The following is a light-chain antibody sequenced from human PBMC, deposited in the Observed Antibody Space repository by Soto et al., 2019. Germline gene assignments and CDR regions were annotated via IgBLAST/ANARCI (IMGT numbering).Light chain of an antibody. V-gene: IGLV2-14*01. Sequence: QSALTQPASVSGSPGQSITNSCTGTSSDVGGYNYVSWYQQHPGKAPKLMIYEVSNRPSGVSNRFSGSKSGNTASLTISGLQAEDEADYYCSSYTSSSTLEVFGGGTKVTVL. CDR1: SSDVGGYNY. J-gene: IGLJ2*01. CDR2: EVS. CDR3: SSYTSSSTLEV.